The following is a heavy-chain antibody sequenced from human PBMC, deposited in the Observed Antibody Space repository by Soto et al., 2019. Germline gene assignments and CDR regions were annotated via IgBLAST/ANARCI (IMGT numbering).Heavy chain of an antibody. J-gene: IGHJ4*02. V-gene: IGHV3-23*01. D-gene: IGHD3-10*01. CDR3: AKKVNSGSGSQYFDY. Sequence: PGGSLRLSCEASGFPLNSYAMTWVRQAPGQGLEWVSTVSASDFSTYYADSVKGRFTISRDNSKNTLLLQMNSLRAEDTAIYYCAKKVNSGSGSQYFDYWGQGTLVTVSS. CDR1: GFPLNSYA. CDR2: VSASDFST.